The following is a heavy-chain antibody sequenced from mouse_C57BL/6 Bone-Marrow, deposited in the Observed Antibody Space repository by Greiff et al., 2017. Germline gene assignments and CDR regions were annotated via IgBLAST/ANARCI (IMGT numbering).Heavy chain of an antibody. Sequence: EVKVVESGGDLVKPGGSLKLSCAASGFTFSSYGMSWVRQTPDKRLEWVATISSGGSYTYYPDSVKGRFTISRDNAKNTLYLQMSSLKAEDTAMYYGARRDYYAMDYWGQGTSVTVSS. CDR1: GFTFSSYG. V-gene: IGHV5-6*02. CDR2: ISSGGSYT. J-gene: IGHJ4*01. CDR3: ARRDYYAMDY.